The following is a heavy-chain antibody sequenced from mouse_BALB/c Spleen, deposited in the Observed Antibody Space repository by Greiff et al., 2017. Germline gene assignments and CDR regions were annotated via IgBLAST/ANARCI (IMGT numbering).Heavy chain of an antibody. J-gene: IGHJ4*01. V-gene: IGHV5-6-3*01. CDR3: AREDYYGSSAR. D-gene: IGHD1-1*01. CDR1: GFTFSSYG. Sequence: EVKLVESGGGLVQPGGSLKLSCAASGFTFSSYGMSWVRQTPDKRLELVATINSNGGSTYYPDSVKGRFTISRDNAKNTLYLQMSSLKSEDTAMYYCAREDYYGSSARWGQGTSVTVSS. CDR2: INSNGGST.